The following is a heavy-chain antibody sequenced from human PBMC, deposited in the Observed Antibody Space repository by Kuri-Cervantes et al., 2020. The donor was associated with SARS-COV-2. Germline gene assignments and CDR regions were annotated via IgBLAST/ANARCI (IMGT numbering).Heavy chain of an antibody. CDR3: AKDPTYYDFWSGPITFYWYFDL. Sequence: GESLKISCAASGFTFSSYAMHWVRQAPGKGLEWVAVISYDGGNKYYADSVKGRFTISRDNSKNTLYLQMNSLRAEDTAVYYCAKDPTYYDFWSGPITFYWYFDLWGCGTLVTVSS. CDR1: GFTFSSYA. CDR2: ISYDGGNK. J-gene: IGHJ2*01. V-gene: IGHV3-30-3*01. D-gene: IGHD3-3*01.